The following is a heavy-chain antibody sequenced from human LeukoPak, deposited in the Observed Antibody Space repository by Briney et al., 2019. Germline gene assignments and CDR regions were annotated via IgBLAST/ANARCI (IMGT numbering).Heavy chain of an antibody. CDR1: GFTFDDYA. D-gene: IGHD6-13*01. J-gene: IGHJ4*02. V-gene: IGHV3-43*02. CDR2: ISGDGGTT. Sequence: GGSLRLSCTASGFTFDDYAMHWVRQAPAKGLEWVSLISGDGGTTDYADSVKGRFTISRDNRRNSLYLHMNSLRTEDNALYFCAKVYVGSWYAYDHWGQGTLVTVSS. CDR3: AKVYVGSWYAYDH.